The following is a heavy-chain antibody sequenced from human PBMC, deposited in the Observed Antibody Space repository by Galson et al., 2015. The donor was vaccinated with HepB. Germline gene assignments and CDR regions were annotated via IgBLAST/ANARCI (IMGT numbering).Heavy chain of an antibody. V-gene: IGHV4-61*01. CDR1: GGSVTSGSYF. CDR2: IYYTGIT. J-gene: IGHJ3*02. CDR3: ARSREDIWGSPRPGHAFDI. Sequence: SEPLSLTCTVSGGSVTSGSYFWTWIRQPPGKGPEWIGFIYYTGITIYNPSLKSRGTISIVTSKNQFFLKLSSVTAADTALYFCARSREDIWGSPRPGHAFDIWGQGTMVTVSS. D-gene: IGHD3-16*01.